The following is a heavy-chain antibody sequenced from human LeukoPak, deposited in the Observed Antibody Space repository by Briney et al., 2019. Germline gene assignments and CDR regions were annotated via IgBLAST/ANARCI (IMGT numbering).Heavy chain of an antibody. D-gene: IGHD1-26*01. J-gene: IGHJ5*02. CDR2: INPSGGST. CDR1: GYTFTGYY. V-gene: IGHV1-46*01. Sequence: ASVKVSCKASGYTFTGYYMHWVRQAPGQGLEWMGIINPSGGSTSYAQKFQGRVTMTRDTSTSTVYMELSSLRSEDTAVYYCAREGELNWFDPWGQGTLVTVSS. CDR3: AREGELNWFDP.